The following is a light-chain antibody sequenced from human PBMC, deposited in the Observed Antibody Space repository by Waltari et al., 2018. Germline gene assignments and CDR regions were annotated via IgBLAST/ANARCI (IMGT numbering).Light chain of an antibody. CDR2: EVS. J-gene: IGLJ1*01. V-gene: IGLV2-14*01. Sequence: QSALTQPASVSGSPGQSITISCTGTSSDVGGYNYVSWYQHHPGKAPQLMIYEVSNRPSGVSNRFSGSKSGNTASLTISGLQAEDEADYYCSSYTSSGTYVFGTGTKVTVL. CDR1: SSDVGGYNY. CDR3: SSYTSSGTYV.